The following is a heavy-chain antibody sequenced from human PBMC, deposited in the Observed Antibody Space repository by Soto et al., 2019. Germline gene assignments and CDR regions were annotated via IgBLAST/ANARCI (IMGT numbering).Heavy chain of an antibody. V-gene: IGHV3-30*03. CDR1: GFTFSSYA. D-gene: IGHD6-6*01. CDR2: ISIRGGDE. J-gene: IGHJ4*02. CDR3: ARGTIVARQHLDY. Sequence: QVQLVESGGGVVQPGKSLRLSCADSGFTFSSYAMHWARQAPGKGLEWVTVISIRGGDEYYAESVRGRFTISRDDSKNKLYLQMDSLRVEDTAVYYCARGTIVARQHLDYWGQGTLVTVSS.